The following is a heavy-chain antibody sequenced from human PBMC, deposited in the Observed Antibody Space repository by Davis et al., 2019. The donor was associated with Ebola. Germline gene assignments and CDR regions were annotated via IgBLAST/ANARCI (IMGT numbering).Heavy chain of an antibody. V-gene: IGHV3-23*01. J-gene: IGHJ4*02. CDR2: ISGSGGST. CDR1: GFTSSSYA. D-gene: IGHD1-26*01. Sequence: GGSLRLSCPASGFTSSSYAMSWVRQAPGKGLKWVSAISGSGGSTYYADSVKGRFTLSRDNSKNTLYLQMNRLRAEDTAVYYCAKDGEWELLLFDYWGQGTLVTVSS. CDR3: AKDGEWELLLFDY.